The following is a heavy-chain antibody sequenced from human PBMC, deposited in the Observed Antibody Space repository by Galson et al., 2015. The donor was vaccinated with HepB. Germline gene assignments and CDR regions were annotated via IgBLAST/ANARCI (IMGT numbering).Heavy chain of an antibody. CDR1: GYSFTSYW. J-gene: IGHJ4*02. D-gene: IGHD1-26*01. CDR2: IYPGDSDT. V-gene: IGHV5-51*01. CDR3: ARQGKELWELDYFDS. Sequence: QSGAEVKKPGESLKISCKGSGYSFTSYWIGWVRQMPGKGLERMGIIYPGDSDTRYSPSFQGQVTISADKSISTAYLQWSSLKASDTAMYYCARQGKELWELDYFDSWGQGTLVTVSS.